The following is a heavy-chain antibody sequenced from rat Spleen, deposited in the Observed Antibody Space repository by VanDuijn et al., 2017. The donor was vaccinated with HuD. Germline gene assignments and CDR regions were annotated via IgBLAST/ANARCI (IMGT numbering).Heavy chain of an antibody. Sequence: EVQVVESGGGIVQPGRSMKLSCAASGFTFSNYDMVWFRQAQTKGLKWVASISYDGSTTYYRDSVKGRFTISRDNAKSTLYLQMDSLRSEDTATYYCTRGYYFDYWGQGVMVTVSS. CDR3: TRGYYFDY. CDR1: GFTFSNYD. J-gene: IGHJ2*01. CDR2: ISYDGSTT. V-gene: IGHV5-7*01.